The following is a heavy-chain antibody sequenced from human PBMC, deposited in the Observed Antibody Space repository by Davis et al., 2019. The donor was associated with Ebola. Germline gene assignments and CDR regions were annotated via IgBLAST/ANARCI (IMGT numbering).Heavy chain of an antibody. CDR1: GGSFSGYY. CDR2: INQSGST. CDR3: ARGRRTSAVKTRGHYFDY. J-gene: IGHJ4*02. V-gene: IGHV4-34*01. Sequence: PSETLSLTCAVYGGSFSGYYWSWIRQSPGKGPEWIGEINQSGSTNYKPSLKSRVTISANTSKNRFSLKLRSVTAADRAVYYCARGRRTSAVKTRGHYFDYWGQGTLVTVSS. D-gene: IGHD2-2*01.